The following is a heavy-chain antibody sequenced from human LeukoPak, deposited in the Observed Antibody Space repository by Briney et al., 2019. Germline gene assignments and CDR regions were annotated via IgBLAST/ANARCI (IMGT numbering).Heavy chain of an antibody. CDR1: GYTFTSYY. Sequence: ASVKVSCKASGYTFTSYYMHWVRQAPGQGLEWMGIINPSGGSTSYAQKFQGRVTMTRDMSTSTVYMELSSLRSEDTAVYYCAREGDIVVVPAATDPHYMDVWGKGTTVTVSS. CDR2: INPSGGST. V-gene: IGHV1-46*01. CDR3: AREGDIVVVPAATDPHYMDV. J-gene: IGHJ6*03. D-gene: IGHD2-2*01.